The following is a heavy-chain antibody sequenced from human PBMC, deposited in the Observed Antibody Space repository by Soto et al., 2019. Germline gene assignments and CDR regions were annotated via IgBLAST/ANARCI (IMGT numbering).Heavy chain of an antibody. Sequence: SETLSLTCTVSGGSISSSRCHWGWIRQPPGKGLEWIASINHSGSTNYNPSLKSRVTISVDTSRNQFSLKLSSVTAADTAVYYCARKSSGYYFDYWGQGTLVTVSS. D-gene: IGHD3-22*01. V-gene: IGHV4-39*07. CDR3: ARKSSGYYFDY. CDR2: INHSGST. CDR1: GGSISSSRCH. J-gene: IGHJ4*02.